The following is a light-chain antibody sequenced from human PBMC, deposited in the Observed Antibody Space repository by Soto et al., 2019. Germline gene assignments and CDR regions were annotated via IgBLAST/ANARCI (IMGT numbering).Light chain of an antibody. Sequence: EIVLTNSAVTLSLSPGDRVTLSCRASQHISISLAWYQHKPGQAPRLLIYRASSRATGIPDRFSGSGSGTDFTLTISRLEPEDFALYYCQQSAILPHTFGQGTKVDIK. J-gene: IGKJ1*01. CDR3: QQSAILPHT. V-gene: IGKV3-20*01. CDR2: RAS. CDR1: QHISIS.